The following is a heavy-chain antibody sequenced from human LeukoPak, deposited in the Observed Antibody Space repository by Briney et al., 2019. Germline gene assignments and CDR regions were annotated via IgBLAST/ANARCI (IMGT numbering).Heavy chain of an antibody. V-gene: IGHV1-58*02. J-gene: IGHJ6*02. CDR1: GFTFTSSA. CDR2: IVVGSGNT. CDR3: AADSVYDFWSGYSPRYGMDV. D-gene: IGHD3-3*01. Sequence: SVKVSCKAPGFTFTSSAMQWVRQARGQRLEWIGWIVVGSGNTNYAQKFQERVTITRDMSTSTAYMELSSLRSEDTAVYYCAADSVYDFWSGYSPRYGMDVWGQGTTVTVSS.